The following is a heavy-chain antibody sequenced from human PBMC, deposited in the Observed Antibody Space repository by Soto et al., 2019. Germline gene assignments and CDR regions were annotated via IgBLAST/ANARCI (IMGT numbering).Heavy chain of an antibody. D-gene: IGHD4-17*01. CDR1: GGSMSGHMSY. CDR3: AREIIPLTTDWYFDL. J-gene: IGHJ2*01. V-gene: IGHV4-30-4*01. Sequence: QVQLQESGPGLVKPSETLSLTCTVSGGSMSGHMSYWSWIRQPPGKGLEWIGYIYESGSTYYNPSLKSRVTITVDTSKKQSSLRLNSVTAADTAVYYCAREIIPLTTDWYFDLWGRGTLVTVSS. CDR2: IYESGST.